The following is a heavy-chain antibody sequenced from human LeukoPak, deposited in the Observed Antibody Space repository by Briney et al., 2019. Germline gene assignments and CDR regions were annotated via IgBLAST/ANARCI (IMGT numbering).Heavy chain of an antibody. CDR2: ISGSGGST. CDR3: AKGRGLRYFGWFAFDI. D-gene: IGHD3-9*01. J-gene: IGHJ3*02. CDR1: GFTFSSYA. Sequence: TGGPLRLSCAASGFTFSSYAMSWVRQAPGKGLEWVSAISGSGGSTYYADSVKGRFTISRDNSKNTLYLQMNSLRAEDTAVYYCAKGRGLRYFGWFAFDIWGQGTMVTVSS. V-gene: IGHV3-23*01.